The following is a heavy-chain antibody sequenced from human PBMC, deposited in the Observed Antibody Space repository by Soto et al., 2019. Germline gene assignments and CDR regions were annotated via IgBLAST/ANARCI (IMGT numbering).Heavy chain of an antibody. CDR3: ARAFPSYYYDSSGYSGYFDY. D-gene: IGHD3-22*01. V-gene: IGHV4-38-2*01. J-gene: IGHJ4*02. CDR1: GYSISSGYY. CDR2: IYHSGST. Sequence: PSETLSLTCAVSGYSISSGYYWGWIRQPPGKGLEWIGSIYHSGSTYYNPSLKSRVTISVDTSKNQFSLKLSSVTAADTAVYYCARAFPSYYYDSSGYSGYFDYWRQRTLVTVSS.